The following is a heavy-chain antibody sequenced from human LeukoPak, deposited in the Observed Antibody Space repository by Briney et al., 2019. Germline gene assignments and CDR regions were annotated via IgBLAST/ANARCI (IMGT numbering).Heavy chain of an antibody. J-gene: IGHJ4*02. D-gene: IGHD1-26*01. Sequence: SETLSLTCTVSGGSISSSSYYWGWIRQPPGKGLEWIGSIYYSGSTYYNPSLKSRVTISVDMSKNQFSLKLSSVTAADTAVYYCARLNRGSYPFDYWGQGTLVTVSS. CDR2: IYYSGST. CDR3: ARLNRGSYPFDY. V-gene: IGHV4-39*01. CDR1: GGSISSSSYY.